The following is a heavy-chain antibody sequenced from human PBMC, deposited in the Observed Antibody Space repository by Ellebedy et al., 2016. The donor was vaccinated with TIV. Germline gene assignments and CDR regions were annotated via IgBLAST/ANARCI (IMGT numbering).Heavy chain of an antibody. J-gene: IGHJ4*02. CDR1: GFTFDDYA. V-gene: IGHV3-9*01. CDR2: ISWNSGSI. CDR3: AKDIGCSSTSCSV. D-gene: IGHD2-2*01. Sequence: GGSLRLSXAASGFTFDDYAMHWVRQAPGKGLEWVSGISWNSGSIGYADSVKGRFTISRDNAKNSLYLQMNSLRAEDTALYYCAKDIGCSSTSCSVWGQGTLVTVSS.